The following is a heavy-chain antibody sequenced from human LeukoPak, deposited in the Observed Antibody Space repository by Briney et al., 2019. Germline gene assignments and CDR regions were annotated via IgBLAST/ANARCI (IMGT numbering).Heavy chain of an antibody. J-gene: IGHJ4*02. Sequence: ASVKVSCKASGYTFTGYYMHWVRQAPGXXLEWMGWINPKSGGTNYVEKFQGRVTMTSDTSISTAYMELRRLRSDDTAVYYCARVPPSALLWFGESVDYWGQGTLVTVSS. D-gene: IGHD3-10*01. CDR1: GYTFTGYY. V-gene: IGHV1-2*02. CDR3: ARVPPSALLWFGESVDY. CDR2: INPKSGGT.